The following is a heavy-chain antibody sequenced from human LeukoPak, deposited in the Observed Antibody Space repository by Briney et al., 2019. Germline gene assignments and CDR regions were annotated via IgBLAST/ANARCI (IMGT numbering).Heavy chain of an antibody. D-gene: IGHD3/OR15-3a*01. J-gene: IGHJ2*01. Sequence: LGGSPRLSCEASGFSFGTFGMTWVRQAPGKGLEWVSGITGSSTWTYYADSVRGRFTISRDNSKNSLHLQMNNLTADDTAIYYCARELVSLGTGYFDLWGRGTLVTVAS. V-gene: IGHV3-23*01. CDR1: GFSFGTFG. CDR2: ITGSSTWT. CDR3: ARELVSLGTGYFDL.